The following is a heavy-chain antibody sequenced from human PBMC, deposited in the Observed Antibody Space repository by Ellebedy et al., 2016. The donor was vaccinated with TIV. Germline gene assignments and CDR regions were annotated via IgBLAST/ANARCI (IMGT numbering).Heavy chain of an antibody. D-gene: IGHD6-6*01. J-gene: IGHJ6*03. Sequence: ASVKVSCXASGYTFTSFGLSWVRQAPGQGLEWMGWISAYNGDINYAQNLQGRVAMTTDTATSTVYVDLRSLRSDDTAVYYCARVSVDVVIGYHYFYMDIWGKGTTVTVSS. CDR1: GYTFTSFG. CDR3: ARVSVDVVIGYHYFYMDI. V-gene: IGHV1-18*01. CDR2: ISAYNGDI.